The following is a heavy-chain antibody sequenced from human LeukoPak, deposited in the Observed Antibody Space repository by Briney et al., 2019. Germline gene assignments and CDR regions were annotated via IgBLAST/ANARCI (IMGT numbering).Heavy chain of an antibody. CDR1: GFTFSNYG. Sequence: PGGSLRLSCAASGFTFSNYGMNWVRQAPGKGLEWVSTISASGDNTYYADSVKGRFTISRDNSKNTLYLQVNGLRAEDTATYYCARTGNGRVYDLWGQGTLVTVSS. CDR2: ISASGDNT. CDR3: ARTGNGRVYDL. V-gene: IGHV3-23*01. J-gene: IGHJ4*02. D-gene: IGHD1-1*01.